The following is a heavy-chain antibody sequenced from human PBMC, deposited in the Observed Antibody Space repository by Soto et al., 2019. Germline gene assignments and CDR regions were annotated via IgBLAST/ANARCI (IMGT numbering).Heavy chain of an antibody. V-gene: IGHV1-69*13. CDR3: ARVVIFGVVKNAFDI. J-gene: IGHJ3*02. Sequence: SVKVSCKASGGTFSSYAISWVRQAPGQGLEWMGGIIPIFGTANYAQKFQGRVTITADETTSTAYMELRSLRSDDTAVYYCARVVIFGVVKNAFDIWGQGTMVTVSS. CDR1: GGTFSSYA. D-gene: IGHD3-3*01. CDR2: IIPIFGTA.